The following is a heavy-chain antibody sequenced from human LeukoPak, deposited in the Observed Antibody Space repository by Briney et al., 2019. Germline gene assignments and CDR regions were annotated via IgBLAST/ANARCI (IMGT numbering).Heavy chain of an antibody. CDR3: AKERIAVAGWGAFDI. CDR2: TSGSGGGT. Sequence: GGSLRLSCAASGFTFSIYAMSWVRQAPGKGLEWVSTTSGSGGGTHYADSVKDRFTISRDNSKNMLYPQMNSLRAEDTAVYYCAKERIAVAGWGAFDIWGQGTLVTVSS. V-gene: IGHV3-23*01. CDR1: GFTFSIYA. D-gene: IGHD6-19*01. J-gene: IGHJ3*02.